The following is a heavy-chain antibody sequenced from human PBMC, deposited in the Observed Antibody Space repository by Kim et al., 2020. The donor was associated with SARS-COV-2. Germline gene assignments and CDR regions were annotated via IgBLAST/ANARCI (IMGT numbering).Heavy chain of an antibody. CDR3: TRGGGIGVADT. Sequence: TSYNPSLKSRTTISANTAKNQFSLRPTSLTATDTAVYYCTRGGGIGVADTWGQGTLVTVSS. D-gene: IGHD6-19*01. J-gene: IGHJ5*02. CDR2: T. V-gene: IGHV4-39*01.